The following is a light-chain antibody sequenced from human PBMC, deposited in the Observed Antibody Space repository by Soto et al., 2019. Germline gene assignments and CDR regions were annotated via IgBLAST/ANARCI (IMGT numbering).Light chain of an antibody. V-gene: IGKV1-17*01. CDR2: AAS. CDR1: QSISSY. Sequence: DIQMTQSPSSLSASVGDRVTITCRASQSISSYLNWYQQKPGRAPKLLIYAASSLQSGVPSRFSGSGSGTEFTLTISSLQPEDFATYYCLQHNNYPLTFGQGRLLEN. CDR3: LQHNNYPLT. J-gene: IGKJ5*01.